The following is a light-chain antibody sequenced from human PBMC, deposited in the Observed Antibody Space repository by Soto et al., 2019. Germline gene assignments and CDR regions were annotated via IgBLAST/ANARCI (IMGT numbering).Light chain of an antibody. CDR2: EVS. CDR1: SSDVGGYNY. V-gene: IGLV2-8*01. CDR3: CSYAGNYGYV. Sequence: QSALTQPPSASGSPGQSVTISCTGTSSDVGGYNYVSWYQQHPGKAPKLMIYEVSKRPSGVPDRFSGSKSGNTASLTVSGLQAEDEADYYCCSYAGNYGYVFGTGTKLTVL. J-gene: IGLJ1*01.